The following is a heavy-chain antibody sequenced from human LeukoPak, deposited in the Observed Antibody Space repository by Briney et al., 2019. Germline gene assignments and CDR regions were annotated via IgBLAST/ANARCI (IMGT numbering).Heavy chain of an antibody. Sequence: GGSLRLSCAASGFTFSSYSMNWVRQAPGKGLEWVSSISSSSSYIYYADSVRGRFTVSRDNAKNSLYLQMNSLRAEDTAVYYCARGHSGSYQRNDAFDIWGQGTMVTVSS. V-gene: IGHV3-21*01. CDR2: ISSSSSYI. CDR1: GFTFSSYS. J-gene: IGHJ3*02. D-gene: IGHD1-26*01. CDR3: ARGHSGSYQRNDAFDI.